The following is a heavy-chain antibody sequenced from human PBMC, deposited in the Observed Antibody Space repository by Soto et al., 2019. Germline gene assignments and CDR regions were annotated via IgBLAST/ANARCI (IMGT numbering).Heavy chain of an antibody. CDR2: IWFDGSDK. J-gene: IGHJ3*02. CDR1: GFTFSSYG. CDR3: ARLYCSSSSCYSVGAFDI. D-gene: IGHD2-2*01. Sequence: QVPLEESGGGVVQPGRSLRLSCAASGFTFSSYGMHWVRQAPGKGLEWVALIWFDGSDKYYVDSVKGRFTISRDNSKNTGHLQMNSLRVEDTAVYYCARLYCSSSSCYSVGAFDIRGQGTVVTVSS. V-gene: IGHV3-33*01.